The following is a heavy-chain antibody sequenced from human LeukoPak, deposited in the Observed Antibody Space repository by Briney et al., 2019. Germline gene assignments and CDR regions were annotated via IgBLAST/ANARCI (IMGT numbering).Heavy chain of an antibody. Sequence: PSETLSLTCTVSGGSISTYYWSWIRQSPGKGLEWIGYIYYTGSTNYNPSLESRVTISVDTSKNQFSLKLSSVTAADTAVYYCARDSGLDVWGQGTTVTVSS. CDR2: IYYTGST. D-gene: IGHD3-10*01. CDR3: ARDSGLDV. V-gene: IGHV4-59*01. CDR1: GGSISTYY. J-gene: IGHJ6*02.